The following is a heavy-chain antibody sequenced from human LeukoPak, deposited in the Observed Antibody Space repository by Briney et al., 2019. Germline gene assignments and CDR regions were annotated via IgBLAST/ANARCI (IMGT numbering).Heavy chain of an antibody. Sequence: ASVKVSCKASGYTFTGYYMHWVRQAPGQGLEWMGIINPSGGSTSYAQKFQGRITMTRDTSTSTVYMEMSSLRSEDTAVYYCARVLRGGGYLPDDAFDIWGQGTMVTVSS. D-gene: IGHD5-12*01. CDR3: ARVLRGGGYLPDDAFDI. CDR1: GYTFTGYY. J-gene: IGHJ3*02. V-gene: IGHV1-46*01. CDR2: INPSGGST.